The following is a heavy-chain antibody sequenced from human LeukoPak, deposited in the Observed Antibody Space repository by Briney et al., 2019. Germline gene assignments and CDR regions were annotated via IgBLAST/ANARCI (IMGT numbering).Heavy chain of an antibody. CDR1: GDSIGSYY. V-gene: IGHV4-4*07. Sequence: SETLSLTCTVSGDSIGSYYWSWIRQPAGKGLEWIGRIHPSGSTNYNPSLKGRVTISVDTSKNQFSLKLSSVTAADTAVYYCARVPATSIAAAGYFDYWGQGTLVTVSS. D-gene: IGHD6-13*01. J-gene: IGHJ4*02. CDR3: ARVPATSIAAAGYFDY. CDR2: IHPSGST.